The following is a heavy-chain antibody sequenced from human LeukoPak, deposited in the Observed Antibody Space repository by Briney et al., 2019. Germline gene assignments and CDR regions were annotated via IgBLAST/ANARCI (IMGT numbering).Heavy chain of an antibody. Sequence: SETLSLTCTVSGGSISSSSYYWGWIRQPPGKGLEWIVSIYYSGSTYYNPSLKSRVTISVDTSKNQFSLKLSSVTAADTAVYYCARHPEMATIKGFDYWGQGTLVTVSS. CDR3: ARHPEMATIKGFDY. V-gene: IGHV4-39*01. CDR1: GGSISSSSYY. J-gene: IGHJ4*02. D-gene: IGHD5-24*01. CDR2: IYYSGST.